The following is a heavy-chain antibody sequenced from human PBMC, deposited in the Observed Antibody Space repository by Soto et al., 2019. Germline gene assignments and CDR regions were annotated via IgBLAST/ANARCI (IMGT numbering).Heavy chain of an antibody. Sequence: QVQLVQSGAEVKQSGASVKVSCKASGYDFTAYDINWVRQASGQGLEWMGWINPINGATGSARRFQGRVSMTRNPATATAYLELTSLRSDDSAVYYCGRGPSPRAPAGGTPYYYAMDVWGQGTTVTVSS. V-gene: IGHV1-8*02. D-gene: IGHD6-13*01. CDR3: GRGPSPRAPAGGTPYYYAMDV. CDR2: INPINGAT. J-gene: IGHJ6*02. CDR1: GYDFTAYD.